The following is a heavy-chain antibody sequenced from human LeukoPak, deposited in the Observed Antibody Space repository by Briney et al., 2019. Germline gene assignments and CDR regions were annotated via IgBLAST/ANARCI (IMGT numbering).Heavy chain of an antibody. Sequence: GGSLRLSCAASGFTFSSYGMSWVRQAPGRGLEWVSAISGSGGSTYYADSVKGRFTISRDNSKNTLYLQMNRLRDEDTAVFYCARSRYDYIWGIDYWGQGTLVTISS. CDR3: ARSRYDYIWGIDY. CDR2: ISGSGGST. D-gene: IGHD3-16*01. J-gene: IGHJ4*02. CDR1: GFTFSSYG. V-gene: IGHV3-23*01.